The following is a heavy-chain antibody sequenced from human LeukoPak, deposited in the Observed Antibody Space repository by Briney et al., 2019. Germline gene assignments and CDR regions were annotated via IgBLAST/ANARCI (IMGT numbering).Heavy chain of an antibody. Sequence: SETLSLTCTVSGGSISSYYWSWIRQPPGKGLEWIGYIYYSGSTNYNPSLKSRATISVDTSKNQFSLKLGSVTAADTAVYYCARVIGYSGYDAFDYWGQGTLVTVSS. D-gene: IGHD5-12*01. J-gene: IGHJ4*02. CDR3: ARVIGYSGYDAFDY. V-gene: IGHV4-59*01. CDR1: GGSISSYY. CDR2: IYYSGST.